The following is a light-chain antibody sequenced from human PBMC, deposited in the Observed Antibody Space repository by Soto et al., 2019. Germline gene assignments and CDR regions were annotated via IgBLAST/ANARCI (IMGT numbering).Light chain of an antibody. Sequence: EIVLPQSPGTLSLSPGERATLSCRARQSVSSSYLAWYQQRPGQAPRLLIYGASIRATGIPDRFSGSGSGTDFTLTISRLEPEDFAVYFCQQHGSSPWTFGQGTKVDIK. CDR3: QQHGSSPWT. V-gene: IGKV3-20*01. J-gene: IGKJ1*01. CDR2: GAS. CDR1: QSVSSSY.